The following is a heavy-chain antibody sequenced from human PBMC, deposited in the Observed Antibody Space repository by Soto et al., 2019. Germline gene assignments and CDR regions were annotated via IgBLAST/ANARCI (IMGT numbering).Heavy chain of an antibody. CDR3: ARLGGYYQSLDT. Sequence: SETLSLTCTVSGGSIDSYYWTWIRQPPGKGLEWIGYVYYTGTTTYSPSLKSRVTISVDTSMNQISLTLSSVTAADTAFYYCARLGGYYQSLDTWGQGTLVTVSS. V-gene: IGHV4-59*08. J-gene: IGHJ5*02. D-gene: IGHD3-22*01. CDR1: GGSIDSYY. CDR2: VYYTGTT.